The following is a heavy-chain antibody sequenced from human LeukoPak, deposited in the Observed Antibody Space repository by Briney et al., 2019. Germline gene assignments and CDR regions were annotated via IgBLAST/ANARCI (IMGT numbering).Heavy chain of an antibody. CDR2: ISAYNGNT. CDR1: GYTLTSYG. CDR3: ARDLRGRYYYMDV. V-gene: IGHV1-18*01. J-gene: IGHJ6*03. D-gene: IGHD1-26*01. Sequence: ASVNVSCKASGYTLTSYGISWVRQAPGQGLEWMGWISAYNGNTNYAQKLQGRVTMTTDTSTSTAYMELRSLRSDDTAVYYCARDLRGRYYYMDVWGKGTTVTVSS.